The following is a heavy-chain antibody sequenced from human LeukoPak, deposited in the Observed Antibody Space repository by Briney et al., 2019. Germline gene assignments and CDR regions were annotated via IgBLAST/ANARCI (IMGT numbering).Heavy chain of an antibody. CDR2: IYTNVIT. V-gene: IGHV4-4*07. Sequence: SETLSLTCIVSGGSISGYYWNWIRQPAGKGLEWIGRIYTNVITNYNPSLKSRVTMSLDKSKNLLSLTLTSVTAADTAVYYCSRESGAFSPFGYWGQGTLVTVTS. CDR1: GGSISGYY. D-gene: IGHD1-26*01. J-gene: IGHJ4*02. CDR3: SRESGAFSPFGY.